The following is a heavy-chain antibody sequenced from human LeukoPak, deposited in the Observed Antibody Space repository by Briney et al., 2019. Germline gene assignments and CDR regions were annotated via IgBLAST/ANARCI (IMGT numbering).Heavy chain of an antibody. J-gene: IGHJ4*02. V-gene: IGHV4-39*07. CDR3: ARDPPGYSRPSDY. D-gene: IGHD6-13*01. CDR1: GGSISSSSYY. Sequence: SETLSLTCTVSGGSISSSSYYWGWIRQPPGKGLEWIGSIYYSGSTYYNPSLKSRVTISVDTSKNQFSLKLSSVTAADTAVYYCARDPPGYSRPSDYWGQGTLVTVSS. CDR2: IYYSGST.